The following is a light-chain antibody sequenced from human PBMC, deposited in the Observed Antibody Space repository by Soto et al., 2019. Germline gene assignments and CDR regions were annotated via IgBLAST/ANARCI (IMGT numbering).Light chain of an antibody. J-gene: IGKJ2*01. CDR3: QQYGRSPPEYT. Sequence: PGERATLSCRASQRVSSTYLAWYQQKPGQAPRLLIYGASSRATGIPDRFSGSGSGTDFTLTISRLEPEDFAVYYCQQYGRSPPEYTFGQGTKLEIK. CDR2: GAS. V-gene: IGKV3-20*01. CDR1: QRVSSTY.